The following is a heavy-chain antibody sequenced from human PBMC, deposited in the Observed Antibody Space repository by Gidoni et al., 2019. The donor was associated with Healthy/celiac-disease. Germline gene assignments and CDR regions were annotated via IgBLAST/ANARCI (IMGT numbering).Heavy chain of an antibody. J-gene: IGHJ4*02. CDR3: ASEHPGIAVAGTLTGYDY. CDR1: GGSITIYY. Sequence: QVQLHESCPGLVHPSDPLCPSCTHSGGSITIYYWSWMRQPAAKGLEWIGRIYTSGSTNYNPSLKSRVTMSIETSKNQFSLKLSSVTAADTAVYYCASEHPGIAVAGTLTGYDYWGQGTLVTVSS. CDR2: IYTSGST. D-gene: IGHD6-19*01. V-gene: IGHV4-4*07.